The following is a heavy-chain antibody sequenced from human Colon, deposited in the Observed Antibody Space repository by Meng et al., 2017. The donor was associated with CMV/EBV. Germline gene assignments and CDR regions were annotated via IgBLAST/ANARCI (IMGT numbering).Heavy chain of an antibody. Sequence: LRLSCNVSGGSINNGDDYWNWIRQHPGKGLEWIGYIYNSGSTYYNPSLKSRVTISIDTSINHFSLKVNSVTAADTAVYYCAREGRRGTSLPPYFHYYGADVWGQGTSVTVSS. J-gene: IGHJ6*02. CDR3: AREGRRGTSLPPYFHYYGADV. CDR2: IYNSGST. V-gene: IGHV4-31*03. CDR1: GGSINNGDDY. D-gene: IGHD2-15*01.